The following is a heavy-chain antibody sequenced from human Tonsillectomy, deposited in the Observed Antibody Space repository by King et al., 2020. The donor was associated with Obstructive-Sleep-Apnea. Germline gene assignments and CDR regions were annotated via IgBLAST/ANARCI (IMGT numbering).Heavy chain of an antibody. Sequence: QLQESGPGLVKPSETLALTCTVSGGSIIGFFYAWSWIPQTPGKGLEWIWDMHYGAATNYNPPLPGRVLRSADTSHNYFSLKLTSVTAADTAIYFCARERNVVVDFTSHRWGPGEIDYWARESWSPSPQ. CDR3: ARERNVVVDFTSHRWGPGEIDY. CDR1: GGSIIGFFYA. J-gene: IGHJ4*02. V-gene: IGHV4-61*03. CDR2: MHYGAAT. D-gene: IGHD2-21*01.